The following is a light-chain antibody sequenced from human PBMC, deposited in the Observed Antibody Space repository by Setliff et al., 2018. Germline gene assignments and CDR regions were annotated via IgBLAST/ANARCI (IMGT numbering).Light chain of an antibody. V-gene: IGLV1-40*01. CDR2: GNS. J-gene: IGLJ1*01. Sequence: SVLTQPPSVSGAPGQRVTISCTGSSSNIWAGYDVHWYQQLPGTAPKLLIYGNSNRPSGVPDRFSGSKSGTSASLAITGLQAEDEADYYCQSYDSSLSKVFGTGTKVTVL. CDR3: QSYDSSLSKV. CDR1: SSNIWAGYD.